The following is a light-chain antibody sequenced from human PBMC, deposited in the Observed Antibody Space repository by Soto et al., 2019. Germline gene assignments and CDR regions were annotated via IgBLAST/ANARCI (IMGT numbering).Light chain of an antibody. V-gene: IGLV2-14*01. Sequence: QSALTQPASVSGSPGQSITISCTGTRSDVGGYNHVSWYQQHPGKAPKLIIYEVRNRPSGVSNRLSGSKSGNTASLTISGLQADDEADYYCTSYTSSSTLDVFGTGTKLTVL. CDR1: RSDVGGYNH. CDR3: TSYTSSSTLDV. CDR2: EVR. J-gene: IGLJ1*01.